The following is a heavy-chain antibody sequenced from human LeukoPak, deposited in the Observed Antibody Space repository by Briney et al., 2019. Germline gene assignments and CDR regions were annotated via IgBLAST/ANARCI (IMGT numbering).Heavy chain of an antibody. Sequence: SETLSLTCTVSGGSISSGSYYWSWIRQPAGKGLEWIGRIYTSGSTNYNPSLKSRVTISVDKSKNQFSLKLSSVTAADTAVYYCARYRGANGYYFDYWGQGTLVTVSS. J-gene: IGHJ4*02. V-gene: IGHV4-61*02. D-gene: IGHD3-10*01. CDR1: GGSISSGSYY. CDR2: IYTSGST. CDR3: ARYRGANGYYFDY.